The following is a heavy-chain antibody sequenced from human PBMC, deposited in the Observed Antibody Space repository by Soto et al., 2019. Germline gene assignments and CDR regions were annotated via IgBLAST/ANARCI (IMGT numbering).Heavy chain of an antibody. Sequence: SLTCAVSGGSISSGGYSWSWIRQPPGKGLEWIGYIYHSGSTYYNPSLKSRVTISVDRSKNQFSLKLSSVTAADTAVYYCARGSYGYYYYGMDVWGQGTTVTVSS. D-gene: IGHD5-18*01. CDR2: IYHSGST. CDR3: ARGSYGYYYYGMDV. J-gene: IGHJ6*02. V-gene: IGHV4-30-2*01. CDR1: GGSISSGGYS.